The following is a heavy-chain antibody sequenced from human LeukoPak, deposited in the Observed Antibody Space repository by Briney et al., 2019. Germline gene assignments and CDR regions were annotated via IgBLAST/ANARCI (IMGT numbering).Heavy chain of an antibody. D-gene: IGHD3-10*01. CDR3: ARDIMVRGASYYYYGMDV. J-gene: IGHJ6*02. CDR1: GFTVSSNY. Sequence: GGSLRLSCAASGFTVSSNYMSWVRQAPGKVLEWVSVIYSGGSTYYADSVKGRFTISRDNSKNTLYLQMNSLRAEDTAVYYCARDIMVRGASYYYYGMDVWGQGTTVTVSS. V-gene: IGHV3-66*01. CDR2: IYSGGST.